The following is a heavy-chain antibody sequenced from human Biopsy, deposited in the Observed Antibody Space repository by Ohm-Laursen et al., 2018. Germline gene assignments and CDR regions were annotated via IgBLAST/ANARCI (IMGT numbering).Heavy chain of an antibody. Sequence: LSLTCAASGFTFSSYGIHWVRQAPGKGLEWVAVIWYDGSNKYSADSVKGRFSISRDNSKNTVYLQMNSLRAADTAVYYCARDRYYGSESYYSHYNMDVWGQGTTVSVSS. CDR3: ARDRYYGSESYYSHYNMDV. CDR1: GFTFSSYG. J-gene: IGHJ6*02. V-gene: IGHV3-33*01. CDR2: IWYDGSNK. D-gene: IGHD3-10*01.